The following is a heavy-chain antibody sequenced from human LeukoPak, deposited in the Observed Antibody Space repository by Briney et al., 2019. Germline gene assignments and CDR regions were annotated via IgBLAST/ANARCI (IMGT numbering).Heavy chain of an antibody. J-gene: IGHJ6*02. Sequence: GASVKVSCKASGYTFTSYDINWVRQATGQGLEWMGWMNPNSGNTGYAQKFQGRVTMTKNTSTNTAYMELSSLRSEDTAVYYCARLSFVVVPAAIDYYYYGMDVWGQGTTVTVSS. CDR1: GYTFTSYD. CDR2: MNPNSGNT. CDR3: ARLSFVVVPAAIDYYYYGMDV. D-gene: IGHD2-2*01. V-gene: IGHV1-8*01.